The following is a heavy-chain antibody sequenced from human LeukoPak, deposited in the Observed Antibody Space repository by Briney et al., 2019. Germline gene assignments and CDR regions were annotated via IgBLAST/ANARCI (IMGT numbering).Heavy chain of an antibody. CDR2: ISGSGGST. Sequence: GGSLRLSCAASGFTFSSYAMSWVRQARGKGLEWVSAISGSGGSTYYADSVKGRFTISRDNSKNTLYLQMNSLRAEDTAVYYCAKDQYYDFWSGFYYWGQGTLVTVSS. CDR1: GFTFSSYA. J-gene: IGHJ4*02. CDR3: AKDQYYDFWSGFYY. D-gene: IGHD3-3*01. V-gene: IGHV3-23*01.